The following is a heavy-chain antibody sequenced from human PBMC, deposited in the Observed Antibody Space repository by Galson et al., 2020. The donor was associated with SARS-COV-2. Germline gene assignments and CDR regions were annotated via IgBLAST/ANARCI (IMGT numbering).Heavy chain of an antibody. D-gene: IGHD2-21*01. CDR1: GFTFSNYQ. Sequence: TGGSLRLSCAASGFTFSNYQMNWVRQAPGKGLEWVSYISSSGRTIHDADSAKGRFTITRDNAKSALSLQMNSLRAEDTAVYYCARLDAYGPGYWGQGTMVTVSS. J-gene: IGHJ4*02. CDR3: ARLDAYGPGY. V-gene: IGHV3-48*03. CDR2: ISSSGRTI.